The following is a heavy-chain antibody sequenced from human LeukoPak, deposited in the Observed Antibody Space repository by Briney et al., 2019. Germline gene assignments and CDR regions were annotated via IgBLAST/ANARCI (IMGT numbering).Heavy chain of an antibody. CDR3: ASRLWFGEFFDY. Sequence: KPSETLSLTCAVSGYSISSGYYWGWIRQPPGKGLEWIGSIYHSGSTYYNPSLKSRVTISVDTSKNQFSLKLSSVTAVDTAVYYCASRLWFGEFFDYWGQGTLVTVSS. CDR1: GYSISSGYY. CDR2: IYHSGST. V-gene: IGHV4-38-2*01. J-gene: IGHJ4*02. D-gene: IGHD3-10*01.